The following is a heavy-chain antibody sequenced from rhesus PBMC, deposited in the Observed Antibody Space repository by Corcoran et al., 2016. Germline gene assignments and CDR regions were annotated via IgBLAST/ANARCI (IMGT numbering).Heavy chain of an antibody. V-gene: IGHV4-80*01. Sequence: QVQLQESGPGLVKPSETLSLTCAVSGASISSYWWSWLRPPPRKGLEWIGEINGKSGSTYNNPSLKSRVTISKDASKNQFSLKLSSVTAADTAVYYCARGPIVVIKYGLDSWGQGVVVTVSS. CDR2: INGKSGST. CDR3: ARGPIVVIKYGLDS. D-gene: IGHD3-28*01. J-gene: IGHJ6*01. CDR1: GASISSYW.